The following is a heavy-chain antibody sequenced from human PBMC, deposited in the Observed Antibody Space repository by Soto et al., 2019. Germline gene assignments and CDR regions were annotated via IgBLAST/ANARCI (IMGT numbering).Heavy chain of an antibody. V-gene: IGHV4-31*03. J-gene: IGHJ4*02. D-gene: IGHD6-6*01. CDR2: IYYSGST. CDR3: ARATGSSSAKIDY. CDR1: GGSISSGGYY. Sequence: QVQLQESGPGLVKPSQTLSLTCTVSGGSISSGGYYWSWIRQHPGKGLEWIGYIYYSGSTYYNPFLKSRVTISVDTSKNQFSLKLSSVTAADTAVYYCARATGSSSAKIDYWGQGTLVTVSS.